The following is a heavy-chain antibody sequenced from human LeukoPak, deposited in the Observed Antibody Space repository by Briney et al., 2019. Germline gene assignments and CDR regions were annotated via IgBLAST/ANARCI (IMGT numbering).Heavy chain of an antibody. CDR2: IYNSGRT. CDR3: ARGYFY. V-gene: IGHV4-4*08. D-gene: IGHD3-9*01. Sequence: WETLSLTCIVSGVSISNYYWSWIRQPPGKGLEWIGYIYNSGRTSYNPYFKGRVSISADMPRNQVSLRLTSVTAADTAVYYCARGYFYWGQGVLVTVSS. CDR1: GVSISNYY. J-gene: IGHJ4*02.